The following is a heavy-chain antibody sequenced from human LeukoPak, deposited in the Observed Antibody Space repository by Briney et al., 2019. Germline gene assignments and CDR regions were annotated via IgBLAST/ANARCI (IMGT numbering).Heavy chain of an antibody. V-gene: IGHV1-69*13. CDR2: IIPIFGTA. CDR1: GGTFSSYA. CDR3: ASLQDYGDFRSQYYYMDV. Sequence: ASAKVSCKASGGTFSSYAISWVRQAPGQGLEWMGGIIPIFGTANYAQKFQGRVTITADESTSTAYMELSSLRSEDTAVYYCASLQDYGDFRSQYYYMDVWGKGTTVTISS. J-gene: IGHJ6*03. D-gene: IGHD4-17*01.